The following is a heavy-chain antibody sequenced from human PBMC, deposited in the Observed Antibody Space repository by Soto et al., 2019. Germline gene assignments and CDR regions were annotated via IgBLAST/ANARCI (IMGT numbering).Heavy chain of an antibody. D-gene: IGHD6-19*01. J-gene: IGHJ4*02. V-gene: IGHV4-59*01. CDR1: RGSISSYY. CDR3: ARGEGAGYSSGWFDY. Sequence: PSETLSLTCTVSRGSISSYYCSWIRQPPGKGLEWIGYIYYSESTNYNPSLKSRVTISVDTSKNHFSLKLSSVTAADTAVYYCARGEGAGYSSGWFDYWGQGTLVTVSS. CDR2: IYYSEST.